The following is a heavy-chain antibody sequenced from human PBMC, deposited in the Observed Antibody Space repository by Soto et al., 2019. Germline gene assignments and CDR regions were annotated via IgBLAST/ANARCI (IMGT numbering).Heavy chain of an antibody. Sequence: GGALRLSCTASGFTVCGYALRLGRQAPGKGLEWVGFITSNAYGGTTQYAASVKGRFTISRDDSKSIAYLQMSSLRPEDTALYYCAKTATYVDGYDNTGYSSEDYWGHGTLVTVSS. CDR3: AKTATYVDGYDNTGYSSEDY. D-gene: IGHD3-22*01. CDR2: ITSNAYGGTT. V-gene: IGHV3-49*04. CDR1: GFTVCGYA. J-gene: IGHJ4*01.